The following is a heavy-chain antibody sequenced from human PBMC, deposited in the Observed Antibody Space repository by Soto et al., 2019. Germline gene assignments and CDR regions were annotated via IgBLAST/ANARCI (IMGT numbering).Heavy chain of an antibody. CDR1: GFTVSSNY. CDR3: ARTAYGSYYYYYYMDV. CDR2: IYSGGST. D-gene: IGHD2-21*02. Sequence: GGSLRLSCAASGFTVSSNYMSWVRQAPGKGLEWVSVIYSGGSTYYADSVKGRFTISRDNSKNRLYLQMNSLRVEDKAVYYCARTAYGSYYYYYYMDVWGKGTTVTVSS. V-gene: IGHV3-66*01. J-gene: IGHJ6*03.